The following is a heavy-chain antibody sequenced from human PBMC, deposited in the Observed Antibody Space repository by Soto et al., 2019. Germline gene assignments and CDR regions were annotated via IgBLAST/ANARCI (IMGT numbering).Heavy chain of an antibody. D-gene: IGHD5-12*01. CDR3: GADVVATARAFAY. V-gene: IGHV1-69*01. J-gene: IGHJ4*02. CDR1: GGTFSTYA. CDR2: VIPIFDTV. Sequence: QGQLVQSGAEVKKPGSSVKVSCKASGGTFSTYAISWVRQAPGQGIEWMGGVIPIFDTVNYAQRFQGRVTITADESTTTAYMELSSRGSEDTAVYYCGADVVATARAFAYWCQGTLVTVSS.